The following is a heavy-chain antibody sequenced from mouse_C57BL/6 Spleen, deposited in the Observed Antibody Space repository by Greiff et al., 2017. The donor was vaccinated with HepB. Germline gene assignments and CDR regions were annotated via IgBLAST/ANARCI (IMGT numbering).Heavy chain of an antibody. D-gene: IGHD2-1*01. J-gene: IGHJ4*01. CDR1: GYAFSSYW. CDR3: ARRNYYGAMDY. CDR2: IYPGDGDT. V-gene: IGHV1-80*01. Sequence: VKLVESGAELVKPGASVKISCKASGYAFSSYWMNWVKQRPGKGLEWIGQIYPGDGDTNYNGKFKGKATLTADKSSSTAYMQLSSLTSEDSAVYFCARRNYYGAMDYWGQGTSVTVSS.